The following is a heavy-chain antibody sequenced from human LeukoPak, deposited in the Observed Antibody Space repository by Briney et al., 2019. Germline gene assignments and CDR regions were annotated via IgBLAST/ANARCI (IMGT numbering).Heavy chain of an antibody. CDR1: GFTFSHFA. CDR3: ATEEYNNHYFDY. Sequence: PGRSLRLSCAASGFTFSHFAMHWVRQAPGKGLEWVAVISYDGSNKYYADSVKGRFTVSRDNSKNTLYLQINSRRAEDTAVHYCATEEYNNHYFDYWGQGTLVTVSS. J-gene: IGHJ4*02. D-gene: IGHD1-14*01. V-gene: IGHV3-30-3*01. CDR2: ISYDGSNK.